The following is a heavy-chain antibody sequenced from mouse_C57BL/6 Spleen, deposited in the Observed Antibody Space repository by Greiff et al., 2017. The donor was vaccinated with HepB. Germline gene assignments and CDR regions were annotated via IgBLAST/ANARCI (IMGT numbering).Heavy chain of an antibody. J-gene: IGHJ3*01. CDR2: INPSSGYT. CDR1: GYTFTSYT. CDR3: ASPFAY. Sequence: VKLMESGAELARPGDSVKMSCKASGYTFTSYTMHWVNQRLGKGLEWIGYINPSSGYTKYNQKFKDKATLTADKSSSTAYMQLSSLTSEDSAIYYCASPFAYWGQGTLVTVSA. V-gene: IGHV1-4*01.